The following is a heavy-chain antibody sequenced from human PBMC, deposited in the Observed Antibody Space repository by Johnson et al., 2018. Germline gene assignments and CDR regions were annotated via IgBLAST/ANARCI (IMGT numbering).Heavy chain of an antibody. J-gene: IGHJ3*02. D-gene: IGHD2-8*01. CDR1: GFIFSDYY. CDR3: ARSARLGYCTNGVCYTWAFDI. V-gene: IGHV3-11*01. Sequence: QVQLVESGGGLVKPGGSLRLSCAASGFIFSDYYINWIRQAPGKGLEWVSYISTSGSTIYYADSVKGRFTISRDNAKNSLFLQMNSLRAEATAVYYCARSARLGYCTNGVCYTWAFDIWGQGTMVTVSS. CDR2: ISTSGSTI.